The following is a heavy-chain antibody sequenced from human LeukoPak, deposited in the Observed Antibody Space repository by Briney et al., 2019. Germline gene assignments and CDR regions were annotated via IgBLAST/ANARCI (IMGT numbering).Heavy chain of an antibody. CDR1: GFTFSSYG. V-gene: IGHV3-30*18. J-gene: IGHJ4*02. CDR3: AKDPRLYSSSWYRLSFDY. D-gene: IGHD6-13*01. CDR2: ISYDGSNK. Sequence: GGSLRLSCAASGFTFSSYGMHWVRQAPGKGLEWVAVISYDGSNKYYADSVKGRFTISRDNSKNTLYLQMNSLRAEDTAVYYCAKDPRLYSSSWYRLSFDYWGQGTLVTVSS.